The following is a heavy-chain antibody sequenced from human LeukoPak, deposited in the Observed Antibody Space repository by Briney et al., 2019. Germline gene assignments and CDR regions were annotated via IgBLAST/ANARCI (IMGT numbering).Heavy chain of an antibody. CDR1: GGSSSSYY. D-gene: IGHD5-18*01. Sequence: PSETLSLTGTVSGGSSSSYYWSWIRQPAGKGLEWIGRIYTSGSTNYNPSLKSRVTMPVDTSKNQFSLKLSSVTAADTAVYYCARAGVGYSYGFDYWGQGTLVTVSS. V-gene: IGHV4-4*07. J-gene: IGHJ4*02. CDR3: ARAGVGYSYGFDY. CDR2: IYTSGST.